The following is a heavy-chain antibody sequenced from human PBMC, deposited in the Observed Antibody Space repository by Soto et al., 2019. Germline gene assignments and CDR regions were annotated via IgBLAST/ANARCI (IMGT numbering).Heavy chain of an antibody. V-gene: IGHV3-74*01. CDR3: XRDLRTTIGSVDY. CDR1: GFTFSSYW. D-gene: IGHD3-10*01. J-gene: IGHJ4*02. Sequence: EVQLVESGGGLVQPGGSLRLSCAASGFTFSSYWMHWVRQAPGKGLVWVSRINSDGSITSYADSVKGRFTISRDNAKNXXXXQXXXXXXXXXXXXXXXRDLRTTIGSVDYWGQGTLVTVSS. CDR2: INSDGSIT.